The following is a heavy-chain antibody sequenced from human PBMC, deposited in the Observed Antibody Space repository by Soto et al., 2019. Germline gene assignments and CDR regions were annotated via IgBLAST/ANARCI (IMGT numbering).Heavy chain of an antibody. CDR3: AKTLAAAGSRTDYYYYYGMDV. D-gene: IGHD6-13*01. CDR1: GFTFSSYG. J-gene: IGHJ6*02. Sequence: GGSLRLSCAASGFTFSSYGMHWVRQAPGKGLEWVAVISYDGSNKYYADSVKGRFTISRDNSKNTLYLQMNSLRAEDTAVYYCAKTLAAAGSRTDYYYYYGMDVWGQGTTVTVSS. V-gene: IGHV3-30*18. CDR2: ISYDGSNK.